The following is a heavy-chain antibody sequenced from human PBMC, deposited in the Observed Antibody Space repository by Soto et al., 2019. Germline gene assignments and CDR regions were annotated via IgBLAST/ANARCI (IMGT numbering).Heavy chain of an antibody. D-gene: IGHD5-18*01. CDR2: IFYSGST. V-gene: IGHV4-39*07. J-gene: IGHJ5*02. CDR3: AKDSGYNYGYFRWFDP. Sequence: SETLSLTCTVSGGSISSSSYYWGWIRQPPGKGLEWIGHIFYSGSTNYNPALKSRVTISVDTSKSQFSLKLSSVTAADTAVYYCAKDSGYNYGYFRWFDPWGQGTLVTVSS. CDR1: GGSISSSSYY.